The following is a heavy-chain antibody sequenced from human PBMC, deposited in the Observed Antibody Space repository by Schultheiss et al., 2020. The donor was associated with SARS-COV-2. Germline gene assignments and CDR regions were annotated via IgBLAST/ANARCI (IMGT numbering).Heavy chain of an antibody. CDR2: IWYDGSNK. CDR3: AKDLGYCSSTSCYTIDY. CDR1: GFTFSIYS. D-gene: IGHD2-2*02. J-gene: IGHJ4*02. Sequence: GGSLRLSCAASGFTFSIYSMHWVRQAPGKGLEWVAVIWYDGSNKYYADSVKGRFTISRDNSKNTLYLQMNSLRAEDTAVYYCAKDLGYCSSTSCYTIDYWGQGTLVTVSS. V-gene: IGHV3-30*04.